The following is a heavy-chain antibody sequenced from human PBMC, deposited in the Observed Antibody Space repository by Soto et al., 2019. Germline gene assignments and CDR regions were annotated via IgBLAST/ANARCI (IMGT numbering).Heavy chain of an antibody. CDR3: ARVTSMVRGVIDNGFDP. D-gene: IGHD3-10*01. V-gene: IGHV1-69*01. CDR2: IIPMYGPA. Sequence: QVPLVQSGAEVKKPGSSVTVSCKDSGGTFSSYAIHGVRQAPGQGLEWMGGIIPMYGPAKYAQRFQGRVTITADESTTSVYMELTSLTSQDTAVYYCARVTSMVRGVIDNGFDPWGHGTLVTVSS. CDR1: GGTFSSYA. J-gene: IGHJ5*02.